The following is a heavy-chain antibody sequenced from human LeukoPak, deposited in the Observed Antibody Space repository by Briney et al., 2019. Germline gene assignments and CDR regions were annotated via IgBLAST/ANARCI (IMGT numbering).Heavy chain of an antibody. CDR1: GYTFTGYY. J-gene: IGHJ4*02. CDR3: AASPDYYDSSGYSYYFDY. Sequence: ASVKVSCKASGYTFTGYYIHWVRQAPGQGLEWMGWINPNSGDTNYAQKFQGRVSMTRDTSITTAYMELSRLRSDDTAVYYCAASPDYYDSSGYSYYFDYWGQGTLVTVSS. D-gene: IGHD3-22*01. V-gene: IGHV1-2*02. CDR2: INPNSGDT.